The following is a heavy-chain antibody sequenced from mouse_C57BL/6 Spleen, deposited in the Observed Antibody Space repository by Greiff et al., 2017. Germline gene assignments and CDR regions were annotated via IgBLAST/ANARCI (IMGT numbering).Heavy chain of an antibody. CDR1: GYAFSSYW. J-gene: IGHJ2*01. Sequence: QVQLQQSGAELVKPGASVKISCKASGYAFSSYWLNWVKQRPGKGLEWIGQIYPGDGDTNYNGKFKGKATLTADKSSRTAYMQLSSLTSEDSAVYFCARDTTVVAADYWGQGTTLTVSS. CDR2: IYPGDGDT. D-gene: IGHD1-1*01. CDR3: ARDTTVVAADY. V-gene: IGHV1-80*01.